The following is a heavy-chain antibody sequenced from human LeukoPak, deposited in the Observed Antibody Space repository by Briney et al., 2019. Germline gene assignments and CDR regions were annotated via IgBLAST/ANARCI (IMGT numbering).Heavy chain of an antibody. CDR1: GFTFSSYA. CDR2: ISYAGSNK. Sequence: GGSLRLSCAASGFTFSSYAMYWVRQAPGKGLEWVAVISYAGSNKYYADSVKGRFTISRDNSKNTLYLQMNSLRAEDTAVYYCARDDCSGGSCLYVYWGQGTLVTVSS. V-gene: IGHV3-30-3*01. D-gene: IGHD2-15*01. CDR3: ARDDCSGGSCLYVY. J-gene: IGHJ4*02.